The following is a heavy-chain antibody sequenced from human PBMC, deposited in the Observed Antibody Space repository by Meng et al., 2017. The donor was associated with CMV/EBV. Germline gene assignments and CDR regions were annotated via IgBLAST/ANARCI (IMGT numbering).Heavy chain of an antibody. V-gene: IGHV1-46*01. J-gene: IGHJ4*02. Sequence: GTAGKKPRHSGRVSCNASDYPFPSYSMHWVRQAPGPGLEWMGRINPSGGSTSYAQKFQGRVTMTRDTSTSTVYMELSSLRSEDTAVYYCALAEYSSSLFDYWGQGTLVTVSS. CDR1: DYPFPSYS. D-gene: IGHD6-13*01. CDR2: INPSGGST. CDR3: ALAEYSSSLFDY.